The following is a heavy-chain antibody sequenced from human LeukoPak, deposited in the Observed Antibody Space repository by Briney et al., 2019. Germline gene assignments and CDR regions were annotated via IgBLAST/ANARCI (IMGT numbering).Heavy chain of an antibody. J-gene: IGHJ6*03. D-gene: IGHD5-12*01. CDR3: ARACSGYENYYYYYYMDV. CDR1: GFTFDDYG. Sequence: GGSLRLSCAASGFTFDDYGMSWVRQAPGKGLEWVSCINCNGGNTGYADSVKGRFTISRDNAKNSLYLQMNSLRAEDTALYYCARACSGYENYYYYYYMDVWGKGTTVTVSS. V-gene: IGHV3-20*04. CDR2: INCNGGNT.